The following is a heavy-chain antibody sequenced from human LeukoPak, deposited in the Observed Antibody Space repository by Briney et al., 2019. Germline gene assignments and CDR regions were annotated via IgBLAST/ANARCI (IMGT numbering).Heavy chain of an antibody. CDR2: INPNSGGT. CDR3: ARKAPTRGIAASNDY. Sequence: ASVKVSCKASGYTFTSYDINWVRQATGQGLEWMGWINPNSGGTNYAQKFQGRVTMTRDTSISTAYMELSRLRSDDTAVYYCARKAPTRGIAASNDYWGQGTLVTVSS. J-gene: IGHJ4*02. CDR1: GYTFTSYD. V-gene: IGHV1-2*02. D-gene: IGHD6-13*01.